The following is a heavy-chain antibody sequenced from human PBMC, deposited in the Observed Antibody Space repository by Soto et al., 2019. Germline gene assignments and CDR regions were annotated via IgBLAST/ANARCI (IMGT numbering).Heavy chain of an antibody. CDR3: ARRRDY. CDR2: IDPSDSHA. V-gene: IGHV5-10-1*01. Sequence: EVQLVQSGAEVKKPGESLKISCKGSGYTFSTYYISWVRQMPGKGLEWMGRIDPSDSHATYSPSFQGHVTMSVDKSINTAYLHWSSLKASDTAVYYCARRRDYWGQGTLVTVSS. J-gene: IGHJ4*02. CDR1: GYTFSTYY.